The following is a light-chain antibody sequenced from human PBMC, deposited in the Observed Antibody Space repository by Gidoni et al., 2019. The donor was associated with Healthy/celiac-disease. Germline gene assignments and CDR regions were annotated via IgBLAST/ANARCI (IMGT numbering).Light chain of an antibody. Sequence: NFMLTQPHSVSESPGKTVTISFTRSSGSIASNYVQWYQQRPGSTPTTVIYEDNQRPSGVPDRFSGSIDTSSMSASLTISVLKTEVEADYYCQSYDSSNPYVVFGGGTKLTVL. CDR3: QSYDSSNPYVV. CDR2: EDN. J-gene: IGLJ2*01. CDR1: SGSIASNY. V-gene: IGLV6-57*01.